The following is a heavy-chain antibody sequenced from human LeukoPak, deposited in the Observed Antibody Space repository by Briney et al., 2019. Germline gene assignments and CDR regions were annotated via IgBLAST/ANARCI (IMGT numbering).Heavy chain of an antibody. CDR1: GFTFSSYA. Sequence: TGGSLRLSCAASGFTFSSYAMSWVRQAPGKGLEWVSAISGSGGSTYYADSVKGRFTTSRDNSKNTLYLQMNSLRAEDTAVYYCAKDGYSGSPYYFDYWGQGTLVTVSS. CDR3: AKDGYSGSPYYFDY. D-gene: IGHD1-26*01. V-gene: IGHV3-23*01. CDR2: ISGSGGST. J-gene: IGHJ4*02.